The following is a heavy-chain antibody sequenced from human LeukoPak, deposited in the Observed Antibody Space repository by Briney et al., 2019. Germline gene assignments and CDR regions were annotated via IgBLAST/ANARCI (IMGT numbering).Heavy chain of an antibody. J-gene: IGHJ6*02. CDR3: ARDYDFWSLHYGMDV. V-gene: IGHV4-4*07. CDR1: GGSISSYY. CDR2: IYTSGST. Sequence: SETLSLTCTVSGGSISSYYWSWIRRPAGKGLEWIGRIYTSGSTNYNPSLKSRVTMSVDTSKNQFSLKLSSVTAADTAVYYCARDYDFWSLHYGMDVWGQGTTVTVSS. D-gene: IGHD3-3*01.